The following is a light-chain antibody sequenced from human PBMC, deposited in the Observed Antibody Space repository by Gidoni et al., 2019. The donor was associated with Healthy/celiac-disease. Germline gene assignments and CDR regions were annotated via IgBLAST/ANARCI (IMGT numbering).Light chain of an antibody. CDR1: QSSSSY. J-gene: IGKJ4*01. CDR2: AAS. CDR3: QQSYSTRPS. V-gene: IGKV1-39*01. Sequence: DIQMTQSPSSLSASVGDRVTITCRASQSSSSYLNWYQQKPGKAPKLLIYAASSLQSGVPSRFSGSGSGTDFTLTISSLQPEDFATYYCQQSYSTRPSFGGXTKVEIK.